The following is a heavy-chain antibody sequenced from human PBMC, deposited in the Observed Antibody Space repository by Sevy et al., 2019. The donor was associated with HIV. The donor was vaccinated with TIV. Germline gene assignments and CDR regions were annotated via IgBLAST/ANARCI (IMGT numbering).Heavy chain of an antibody. CDR3: ARDTYYYDSSGYFIFDS. Sequence: DSVKVSCKASGYTFTSYDINWVRQATGQGLEWMGWMNPNSGNTGYAQKFQGRVTMTRNTSISTAYMELSSLRSEDTAVYYCARDTYYYDSSGYFIFDSWGQGTLVTVSS. CDR1: GYTFTSYD. CDR2: MNPNSGNT. J-gene: IGHJ4*02. V-gene: IGHV1-8*01. D-gene: IGHD3-22*01.